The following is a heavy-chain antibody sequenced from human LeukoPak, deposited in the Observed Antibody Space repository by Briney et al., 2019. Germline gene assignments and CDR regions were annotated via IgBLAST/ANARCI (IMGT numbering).Heavy chain of an antibody. Sequence: PGGSLRLSCAASGFTFSSYEMSWVRQAPGKGLEWVSYISSSGGIIYYADPVKGRFTISRDNAKNSLYLQMNSLRAEDTAVYYCARESDYGVFFFDYWGQGTLVTVSS. D-gene: IGHD4-17*01. CDR2: ISSSGGII. CDR1: GFTFSSYE. V-gene: IGHV3-48*03. J-gene: IGHJ4*02. CDR3: ARESDYGVFFFDY.